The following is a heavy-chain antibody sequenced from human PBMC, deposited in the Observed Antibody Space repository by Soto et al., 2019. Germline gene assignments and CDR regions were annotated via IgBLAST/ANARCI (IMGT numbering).Heavy chain of an antibody. D-gene: IGHD2-15*01. CDR3: ARGEIVVVVAATSSEYFQH. Sequence: QVQLQQWGAGLLKPSETLSLTCAVYGGSFSGYYWSWIRQPPGKGLEWIGEINHSGSTNYNASLKSRVTISVDTSKNQFSLKLSSVTAAATAVYYCARGEIVVVVAATSSEYFQHWGQGTLVTVSS. V-gene: IGHV4-34*01. CDR2: INHSGST. J-gene: IGHJ1*01. CDR1: GGSFSGYY.